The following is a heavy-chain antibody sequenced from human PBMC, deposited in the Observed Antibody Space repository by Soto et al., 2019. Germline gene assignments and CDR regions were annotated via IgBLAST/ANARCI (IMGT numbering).Heavy chain of an antibody. D-gene: IGHD3-10*01. Sequence: VQVLDSGGGLVQPGGSLRLSCAASGFPFSSTDMSWVRQAPGKGLEWVSTIDGSGGATYYADSVRGRFTISRDNSKNTVYLQMSSLRADDTAVDNCAKNSGWFNSWGQGTLVTVSS. CDR3: AKNSGWFNS. CDR1: GFPFSSTD. CDR2: IDGSGGAT. V-gene: IGHV3-23*01. J-gene: IGHJ5*01.